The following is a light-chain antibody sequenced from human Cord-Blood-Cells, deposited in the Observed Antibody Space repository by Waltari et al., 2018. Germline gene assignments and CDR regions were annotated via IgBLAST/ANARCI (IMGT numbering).Light chain of an antibody. CDR2: EVS. CDR1: SSDVGGYNY. J-gene: IGLJ1*01. Sequence: QSALTQPPSASGSPGQSVTISCTGTSSDVGGYNYASWYQQHPGKAPKLMIYEVSKRPSGVPDRFSGSKSGNTAALTVSGLHAEDEADYYCSSYAGSNNYVFGTGTKVTVL. CDR3: SSYAGSNNYV. V-gene: IGLV2-8*01.